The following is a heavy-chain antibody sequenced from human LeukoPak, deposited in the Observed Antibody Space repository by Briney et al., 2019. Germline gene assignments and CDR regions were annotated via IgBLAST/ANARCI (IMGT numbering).Heavy chain of an antibody. CDR3: AADRNNRSWYYY. V-gene: IGHV4-59*08. D-gene: IGHD2/OR15-2a*01. CDR1: GGSISSYY. J-gene: IGHJ4*02. Sequence: SETLSLTCTVPGGSISSYYWSWIRQPPGKGPEWIGYSDKSGSTNYNPSLKSRVTIPVDTSTNQFSLRLSSVTAADTAVYYCAADRNNRSWYYYWGQGILVTVSS. CDR2: SDKSGST.